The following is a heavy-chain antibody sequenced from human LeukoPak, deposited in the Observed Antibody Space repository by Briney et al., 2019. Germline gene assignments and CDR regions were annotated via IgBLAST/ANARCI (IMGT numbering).Heavy chain of an antibody. Sequence: GGSLRLSCAASGFTFSDYYMSWIRQAPGKGLEWVSYISSSGSTIYYADSVKGRFTISRDNAKNSLYLQMNSLRTEDTAVYYCARGGVVVVPAAPPDIWGQGTMVTVSS. D-gene: IGHD2-2*01. CDR1: GFTFSDYY. V-gene: IGHV3-11*01. CDR3: ARGGVVVVPAAPPDI. J-gene: IGHJ3*02. CDR2: ISSSGSTI.